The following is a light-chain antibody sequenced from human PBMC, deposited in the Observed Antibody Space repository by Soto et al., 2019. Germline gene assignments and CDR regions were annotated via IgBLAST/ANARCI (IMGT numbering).Light chain of an antibody. CDR1: ESLAYSDGNTY. CDR3: MQCTHWPPT. Sequence: DVVMTQSPLSLPVTLGQPASISCRSSESLAYSDGNTYLNWFQQRPGQSPRRLIYKVSNRDSGVPDRFSGSGSGTDFTLKISRVEAEDVGVYYCMQCTHWPPTFGQGTKVDIK. CDR2: KVS. J-gene: IGKJ1*01. V-gene: IGKV2-30*01.